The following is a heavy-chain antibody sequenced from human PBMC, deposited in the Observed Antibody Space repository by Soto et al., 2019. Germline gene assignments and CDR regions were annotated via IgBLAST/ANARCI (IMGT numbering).Heavy chain of an antibody. J-gene: IGHJ5*02. CDR2: ISSSSTI. Sequence: PGGSLRLSCAASGFTFSSYSMNWVRQAPGKGLEWVSYISSSSTIYYADSVKGRFTISRDNAKNSLYLQMNSLRAEDTAVYYCAREPEYLVSSWFDPWGQGTLVTVSS. CDR1: GFTFSSYS. D-gene: IGHD2-2*02. CDR3: AREPEYLVSSWFDP. V-gene: IGHV3-48*01.